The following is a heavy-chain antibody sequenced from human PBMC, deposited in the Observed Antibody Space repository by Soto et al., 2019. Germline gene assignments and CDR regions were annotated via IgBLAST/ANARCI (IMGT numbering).Heavy chain of an antibody. CDR1: GGSISSSHW. V-gene: IGHV4-4*02. CDR2: ISHSGTS. CDR3: ARVVLTITRGALDA. D-gene: IGHD3-9*01. Sequence: QVQLQESGPGLVKPSGTLSLTCAVSGGSISSSHWWTWVRQSPGKGLEYIGEISHSGTSNSNPSLKSRVTLSVDMSKNHFSLTLTAVTVADTAVYYCARVVLTITRGALDAWGQGTLVIVSS. J-gene: IGHJ3*01.